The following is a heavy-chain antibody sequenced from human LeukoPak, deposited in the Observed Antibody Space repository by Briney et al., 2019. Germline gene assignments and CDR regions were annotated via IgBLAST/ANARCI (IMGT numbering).Heavy chain of an antibody. CDR3: ARLSYDFWSGYSHNNWFDP. CDR2: IKQDGSEK. J-gene: IGHJ5*02. CDR1: GFTFSGFW. D-gene: IGHD3-3*01. V-gene: IGHV3-7*03. Sequence: GGSLRLSCAVSGFTFSGFWMSWSRQAPGKGLEWVANIKQDGSEKYYVDSVKGRFTISRDNAKNSLYLQMNSLRAEGTAVYYCARLSYDFWSGYSHNNWFDPWGQGTLVTVSS.